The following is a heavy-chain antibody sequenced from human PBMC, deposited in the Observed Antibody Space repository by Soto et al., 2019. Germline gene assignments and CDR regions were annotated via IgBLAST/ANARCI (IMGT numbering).Heavy chain of an antibody. J-gene: IGHJ6*02. CDR1: GGSISSYY. CDR3: ARESSGSGWYESSSYGMDV. Sequence: PSETLSLTCTVSGGSISSYYWSWIRQPAGKGLEWIGRIYTSGSTNYNPSLKSRVTMSVDTSKNQFSLKLRSVTAADTAVYYCARESSGSGWYESSSYGMDVWGQGTTVTVYS. D-gene: IGHD6-19*01. CDR2: IYTSGST. V-gene: IGHV4-4*07.